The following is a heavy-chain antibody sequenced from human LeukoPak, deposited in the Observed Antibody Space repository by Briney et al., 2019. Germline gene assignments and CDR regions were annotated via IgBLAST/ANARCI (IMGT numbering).Heavy chain of an antibody. CDR1: GFTFSSYD. CDR3: ARGLDLGYFQH. V-gene: IGHV3-33*01. D-gene: IGHD4-11*01. J-gene: IGHJ1*01. Sequence: GGSLRLSCVVSGFTFSSYDMHWVRQAPGKGLEWVAVIWYDGSNKYYADSVKGRFTISRDNSKSTLYLQMNSLRAEDTAVYYCARGLDLGYFQHWGQGTLVTVSS. CDR2: IWYDGSNK.